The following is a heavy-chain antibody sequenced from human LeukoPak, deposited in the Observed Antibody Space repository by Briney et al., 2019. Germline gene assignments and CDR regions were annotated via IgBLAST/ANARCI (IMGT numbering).Heavy chain of an antibody. CDR3: AQGAVYSGGYYQLDY. J-gene: IGHJ4*02. CDR1: GGSISSSSYY. CDR2: IYYSGTT. D-gene: IGHD1-26*01. V-gene: IGHV4-39*07. Sequence: PSQTLSLTCTVSGGSISSSSYYWGWIRQPPGKGLEWIGTIYYSGTTYYNPSLKSRVTIPVDTSKNQFSLILSSVTAADTAVYYCAQGAVYSGGYYQLDYWGQGTLVTVSS.